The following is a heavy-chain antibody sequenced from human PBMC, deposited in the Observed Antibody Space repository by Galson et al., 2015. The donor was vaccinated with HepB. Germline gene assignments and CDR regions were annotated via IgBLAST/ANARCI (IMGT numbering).Heavy chain of an antibody. V-gene: IGHV3-30-3*01. Sequence: SLRLSCAASGFTFSSYAMHWVRQAPGKGLEWVAVISYDVSNKYYADSVKGRFTISRDNSKNTLYLQMNSLRAEDTAVYYCARDLEPGFGRAGYFDYWGQGTLVTVSS. CDR2: ISYDVSNK. D-gene: IGHD1-1*01. CDR3: ARDLEPGFGRAGYFDY. CDR1: GFTFSSYA. J-gene: IGHJ4*02.